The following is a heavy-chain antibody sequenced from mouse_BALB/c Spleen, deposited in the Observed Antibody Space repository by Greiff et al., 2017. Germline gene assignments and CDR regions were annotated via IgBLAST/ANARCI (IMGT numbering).Heavy chain of an antibody. CDR1: GFTFSSFG. V-gene: IGHV5-17*02. CDR2: ISSGSSTI. Sequence: EVQRVESGGGLVQPGGSRKLSCAASGFTFSSFGMHWVRQAPEKGLEWVAYISSGSSTIYYADTVKGRFTISRDNPKNTLFLQMTSLRSEDTAMYYCARPGSSSYYFDYWGQGTTLTVSS. D-gene: IGHD1-1*01. CDR3: ARPGSSSYYFDY. J-gene: IGHJ2*01.